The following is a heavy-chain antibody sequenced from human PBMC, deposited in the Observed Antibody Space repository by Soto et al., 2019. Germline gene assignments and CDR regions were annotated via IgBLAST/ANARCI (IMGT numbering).Heavy chain of an antibody. CDR3: ARGKRGCSGGSCYPGDGDAFDI. CDR2: INPNSGGT. V-gene: IGHV1-2*04. Sequence: ALVKVSCKASGYTFTGYYMHWVRQAPGPGLEWMGWINPNSGGTNYAQKFQGWVTMTRDTSISTAYMELSRLRSDDTAVYYCARGKRGCSGGSCYPGDGDAFDIWGQGTMVTVSS. J-gene: IGHJ3*02. D-gene: IGHD2-15*01. CDR1: GYTFTGYY.